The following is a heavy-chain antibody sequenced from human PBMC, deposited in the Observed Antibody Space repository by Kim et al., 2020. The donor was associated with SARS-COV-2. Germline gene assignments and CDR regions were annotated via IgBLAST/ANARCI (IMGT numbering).Heavy chain of an antibody. J-gene: IGHJ3*02. CDR2: IRSKAYGGTT. CDR1: GFTFGDYA. V-gene: IGHV3-49*03. D-gene: IGHD2-21*02. Sequence: GGSLRLSCTASGFTFGDYAMSWFRQAPGKGLEWVGFIRSKAYGGTTEYAASVKGRFTISRDDSKSIAYLQMNSLKTEDTAVYYCTRGPYCGGDCYSGVVAFDIWGQGTMVTVSS. CDR3: TRGPYCGGDCYSGVVAFDI.